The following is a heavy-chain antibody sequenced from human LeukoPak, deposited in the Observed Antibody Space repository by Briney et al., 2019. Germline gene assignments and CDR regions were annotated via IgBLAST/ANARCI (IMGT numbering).Heavy chain of an antibody. J-gene: IGHJ4*02. CDR1: GLTFSSHA. D-gene: IGHD1-26*01. CDR3: ASRPPSETYFGVFDY. Sequence: GGSLRLTCVASGLTFSSHAMTWVRQAPGKGLEWVSGITGSGDRTYHAESVKGRFTISRDNSRNTLYLQMNNLRAEDTAVYYCASRPPSETYFGVFDYWGQGTLVTVSS. V-gene: IGHV3-23*01. CDR2: ITGSGDRT.